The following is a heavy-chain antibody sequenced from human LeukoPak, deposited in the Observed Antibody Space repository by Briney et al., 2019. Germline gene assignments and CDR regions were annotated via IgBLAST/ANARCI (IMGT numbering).Heavy chain of an antibody. V-gene: IGHV3-23*01. CDR1: GFTFSTYA. Sequence: GGSLRLSCAASGFTFSTYAMSWVRQAPGKGLEWVSGISGSGGRTYYADSVKGRFTISRDNSKNTLYLQMNSLRAEDTAVYYCANGGAVAGIDYWGQGTLVTVSS. CDR3: ANGGAVAGIDY. D-gene: IGHD6-19*01. CDR2: ISGSGGRT. J-gene: IGHJ4*02.